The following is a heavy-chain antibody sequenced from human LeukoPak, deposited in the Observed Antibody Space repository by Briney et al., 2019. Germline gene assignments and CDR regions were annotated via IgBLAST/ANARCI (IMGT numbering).Heavy chain of an antibody. CDR2: ISSSSSYI. CDR1: GFTFSSYS. V-gene: IGHV3-21*01. J-gene: IGHJ4*02. CDR3: AREFGSYYFDY. D-gene: IGHD1-26*01. Sequence: GGSLRLSCAASGFTFSSYSMNWVRQAPGKGLEWVSSISSSSSYIYYADSVKGRFTISRDNSRNTLYLQMNSLRAEDTAVYYCAREFGSYYFDYWGQGTLVTVSS.